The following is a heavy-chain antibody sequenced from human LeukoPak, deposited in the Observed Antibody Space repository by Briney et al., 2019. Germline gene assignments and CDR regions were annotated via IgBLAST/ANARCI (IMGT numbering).Heavy chain of an antibody. D-gene: IGHD6-19*01. CDR1: GFTFSSYW. Sequence: GGSLRLSCAASGFTFSSYWMSWVRQAPGKGLEWVANIKQDGSEKYYVDSVKGRFTISRDNAKNSLYLQMNSLRAEDAAVYYCVRNLAVAGTCFDSWGQGTLVTVSS. J-gene: IGHJ4*02. V-gene: IGHV3-7*03. CDR3: VRNLAVAGTCFDS. CDR2: IKQDGSEK.